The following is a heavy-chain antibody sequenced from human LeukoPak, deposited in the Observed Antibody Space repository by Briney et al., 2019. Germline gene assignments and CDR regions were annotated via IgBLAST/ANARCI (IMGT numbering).Heavy chain of an antibody. D-gene: IGHD6-13*01. CDR1: GGSISSYY. CDR3: ARGGQPFYYYYYYMDV. Sequence: PSETLSLTCTVSGGSISSYYWSWIRQPPGKGLEWIGYIYYSGSTNYNPSLKSRVTISVDTSKNQFSLKLSSVTAADTAVYYCARGGQPFYYYYYYMDVWGKGTTVTISS. V-gene: IGHV4-59*01. J-gene: IGHJ6*03. CDR2: IYYSGST.